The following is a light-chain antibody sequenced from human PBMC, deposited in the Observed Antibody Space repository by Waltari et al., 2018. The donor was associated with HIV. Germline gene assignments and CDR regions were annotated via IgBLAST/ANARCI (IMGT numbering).Light chain of an antibody. CDR3: CSYVSEIVPCV. CDR2: DVS. V-gene: IGLV2-23*02. J-gene: IGLJ3*02. CDR1: SSDVGAYNL. Sequence: QTALTQPASVSGSPGQSITISCTGTSSDVGAYNLVSWYQQPPGKAPRLIIYDVSERPEGVSNRFTGSKAGNTASLTISGLQAEDEADYYCCSYVSEIVPCVFGGGTKLTVL.